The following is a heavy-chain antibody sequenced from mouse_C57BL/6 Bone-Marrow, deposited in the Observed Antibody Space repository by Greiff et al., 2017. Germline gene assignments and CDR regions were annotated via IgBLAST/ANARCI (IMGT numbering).Heavy chain of an antibody. V-gene: IGHV14-4*01. CDR2: IDPEDGDT. D-gene: IGHD1-1*02. CDR3: TRYGLFDYEY. Sequence: EVQLQQSGAELVRPGASVKLSCTASGFNFTGDYMHWVKQRPGQGLEWIGLIDPEDGDTEYAAKFQGKATITGDTSSNTAYLQLSSLTSEDTAVYYCTRYGLFDYEYRGKGTTLTVA. CDR1: GFNFTGDY. J-gene: IGHJ2*01.